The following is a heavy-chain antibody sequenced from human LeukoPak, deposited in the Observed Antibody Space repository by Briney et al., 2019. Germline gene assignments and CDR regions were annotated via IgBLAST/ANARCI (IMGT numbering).Heavy chain of an antibody. D-gene: IGHD5-18*01. CDR1: GGSFSGHY. CDR3: ARGEDAAKTHI. CDR2: IHPSGST. Sequence: SETLSLTCAVYGGSFSGHYRSWIRQPPGKGLEWIGEIHPSGSTYYNPSPESRVTISVDTSKNQLSLKLSSVTAADTAVYYCARGEDAAKTHIWGQGSLVTVSS. J-gene: IGHJ1*01. V-gene: IGHV4-34*01.